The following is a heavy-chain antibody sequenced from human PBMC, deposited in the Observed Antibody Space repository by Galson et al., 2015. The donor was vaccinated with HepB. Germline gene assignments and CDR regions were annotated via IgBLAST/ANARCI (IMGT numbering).Heavy chain of an antibody. V-gene: IGHV1-24*01. CDR1: GYTLSELS. CDR2: FDPEDGET. D-gene: IGHD5-24*01. Sequence: SVKVSCKVSGYTLSELSMHWVRQAPGKGLEWMGVFDPEDGETIYAQKFQGRVTMTEDTSTDTAYMELSSLRSEATAVYYCATNYRRHALDYWGQGTLVTVSS. CDR3: ATNYRRHALDY. J-gene: IGHJ4*02.